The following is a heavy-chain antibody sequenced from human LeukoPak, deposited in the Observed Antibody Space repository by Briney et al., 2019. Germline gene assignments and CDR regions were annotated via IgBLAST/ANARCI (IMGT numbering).Heavy chain of an antibody. CDR2: ISPNSGGT. CDR1: GYTFTGYY. V-gene: IGHV1-2*02. D-gene: IGHD3-10*01. CDR3: ARDLRMVRGVHFDY. J-gene: IGHJ4*02. Sequence: ASVKVSCKASGYTFTGYYMHWVRQAPGQGLEWMGWISPNSGGTNYAQKFQGRVTMTRDTSISTAYMELSRLRSDDTAVYYCARDLRMVRGVHFDYWGQGTLVTVSS.